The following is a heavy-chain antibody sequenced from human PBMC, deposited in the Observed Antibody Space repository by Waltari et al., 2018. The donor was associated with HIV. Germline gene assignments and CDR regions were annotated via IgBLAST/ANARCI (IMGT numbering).Heavy chain of an antibody. CDR2: IYTSGST. CDR1: GGSISSGSYY. V-gene: IGHV4-61*02. D-gene: IGHD6-19*01. J-gene: IGHJ3*02. CDR3: ARGVGIAVARDAFDI. Sequence: QVQLQESGPGLVKPSQTLSLTCTVSGGSISSGSYYWSWIRQPAGKGLEWIGRIYTSGSTNYNPSLKSRVTISVDTSKNQFSLKLSSVTAADTAVYYCARGVGIAVARDAFDIWGQGTMVTVSS.